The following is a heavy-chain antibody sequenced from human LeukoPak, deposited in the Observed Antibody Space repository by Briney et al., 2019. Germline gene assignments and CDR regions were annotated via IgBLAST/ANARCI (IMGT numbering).Heavy chain of an antibody. CDR2: INPKSGAT. CDR1: GYSFTGNF. D-gene: IGHD1-20*01. Sequence: GASVKVSCKASGYSFTGNFIHWVRQAPGQGLEWMGRINPKSGATDYPQKFQGRVIMTRDTSISTAYMELSRLKSDDTAVYYCARYNFHLDSWGQGALVTVSS. V-gene: IGHV1-2*06. CDR3: ARYNFHLDS. J-gene: IGHJ4*02.